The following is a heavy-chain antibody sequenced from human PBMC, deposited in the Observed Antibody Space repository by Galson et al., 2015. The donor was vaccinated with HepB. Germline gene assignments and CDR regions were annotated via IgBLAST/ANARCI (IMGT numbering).Heavy chain of an antibody. D-gene: IGHD3-10*01. CDR2: MNPNSGNT. CDR1: GYTFTSYD. Sequence: SVKVSCKASGYTFTSYDINWVRQATGQGLEWMGWMNPNSGNTGYAQKFLGRVTMTRNISISTAYMELSSLRSEDTAVYSCVRLSSYYRSGGYRTFDYWGQGTLVTVSS. J-gene: IGHJ4*02. V-gene: IGHV1-8*01. CDR3: VRLSSYYRSGGYRTFDY.